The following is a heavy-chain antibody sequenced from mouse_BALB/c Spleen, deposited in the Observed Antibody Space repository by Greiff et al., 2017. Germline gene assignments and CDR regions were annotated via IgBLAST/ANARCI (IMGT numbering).Heavy chain of an antibody. CDR2: INPSNGRT. CDR1: GYTFTSYW. V-gene: IGHV1S81*02. Sequence: VQLQQPGAELVKPGASVKLSCKASGYTFTSYWMHWVKQRPGQGLEWIGEINPSNGRTNYNEKFKSKATLTVDKSSSTAYMQLSSLTSEDSAVYYCSSTVVFDYWGQGTTLTVSS. CDR3: SSTVVFDY. D-gene: IGHD1-1*01. J-gene: IGHJ2*01.